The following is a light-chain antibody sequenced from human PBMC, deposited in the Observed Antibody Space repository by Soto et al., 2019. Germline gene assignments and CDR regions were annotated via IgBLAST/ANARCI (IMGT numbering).Light chain of an antibody. CDR1: QSLVHSDGIAY. CDR3: MQGTHWPIT. J-gene: IGKJ5*01. Sequence: DFVMTQSPLSLPVTLGQPASISCRSNQSLVHSDGIAYFGWFQQRPGRSPRRLIYKVSNRDSGVPARFSGSGSGTDFALKISRVEAEDVGVYYCMQGTHWPITFGQGTRLEIK. CDR2: KVS. V-gene: IGKV2-30*02.